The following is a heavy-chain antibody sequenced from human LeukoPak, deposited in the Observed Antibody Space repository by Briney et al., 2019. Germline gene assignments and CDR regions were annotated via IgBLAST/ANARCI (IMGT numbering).Heavy chain of an antibody. V-gene: IGHV3-21*01. CDR1: GFTFSSYS. CDR2: ISSSTSYI. J-gene: IGHJ4*02. CDR3: ARAGGSTVSHSDY. D-gene: IGHD4-17*01. Sequence: PGGSLRLSCAASGFTFSSYSMNWIRQAPGKGLEWVSSISSSTSYIYHADSVKGRFTISKDNAKNSLYLQMNSPRAEDTAVYYCARAGGSTVSHSDYWGQGTLVTVSS.